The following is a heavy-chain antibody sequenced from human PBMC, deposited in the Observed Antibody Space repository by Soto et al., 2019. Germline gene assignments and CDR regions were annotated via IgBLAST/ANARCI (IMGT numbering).Heavy chain of an antibody. Sequence: EVQLVESGGGLVKPGGSLRLSCAASGFTFSSYSMNWVRQAPGKGLEWVSSISSSSSYIYYADSVKGRFTISRDNAKNSLYLQMNSLRAEDTAVYYCASGGSYPHYFDYWGQGTLVTVSS. D-gene: IGHD1-26*01. CDR2: ISSSSSYI. J-gene: IGHJ4*02. V-gene: IGHV3-21*01. CDR3: ASGGSYPHYFDY. CDR1: GFTFSSYS.